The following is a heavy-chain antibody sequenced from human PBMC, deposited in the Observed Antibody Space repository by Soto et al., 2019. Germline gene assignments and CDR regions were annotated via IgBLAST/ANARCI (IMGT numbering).Heavy chain of an antibody. J-gene: IGHJ4*02. D-gene: IGHD2-2*01. Sequence: GGSLRLSCASSGFNFSFYAMHWVRQTPGKGLEWVAVISFDGNNIYYADSVRGRFTISRDSSSSMLYLQMNNLKPEDSAIYYCATVGCSSIWCVNQFDNCGQGTLVTVSS. CDR3: ATVGCSSIWCVNQFDN. CDR1: GFNFSFYA. V-gene: IGHV3-30-3*01. CDR2: ISFDGNNI.